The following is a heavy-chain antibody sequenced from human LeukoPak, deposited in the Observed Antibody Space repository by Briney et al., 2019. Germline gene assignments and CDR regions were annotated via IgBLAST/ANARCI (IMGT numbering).Heavy chain of an antibody. Sequence: PGRSLRLSCAASGFTFSSYAMHWVRQAPGKGLEWVAVISYDGSNKYYADSVKGRFTISRDNSKNTLYLQMNSLRAEDTAVYYCARDRRLGDYFDYWGQGTLVTVSS. J-gene: IGHJ4*02. D-gene: IGHD3-10*01. V-gene: IGHV3-30-3*01. CDR1: GFTFSSYA. CDR3: ARDRRLGDYFDY. CDR2: ISYDGSNK.